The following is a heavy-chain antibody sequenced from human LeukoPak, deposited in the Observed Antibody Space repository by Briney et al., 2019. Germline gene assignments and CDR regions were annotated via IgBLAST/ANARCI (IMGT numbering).Heavy chain of an antibody. CDR3: ARTPYCTNGICYQRNYFDY. CDR2: IYTSGTT. Sequence: SETLSLTCTVSGGSISTFYWSWIRQPAGKGLEWIGRIYTSGTTNYNPSLKSRVTMSVDTSKSQLSLKLSSVTAADTAVYYCARTPYCTNGICYQRNYFDYWGQGNLVTVSS. V-gene: IGHV4-4*07. J-gene: IGHJ4*02. CDR1: GGSISTFY. D-gene: IGHD2-8*01.